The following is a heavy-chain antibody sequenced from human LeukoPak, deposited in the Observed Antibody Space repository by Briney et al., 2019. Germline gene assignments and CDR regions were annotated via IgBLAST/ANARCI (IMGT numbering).Heavy chain of an antibody. J-gene: IGHJ4*02. CDR2: IKQDGSEK. Sequence: GGSLRLSCAASGFTFSRYWMSWVRQAPGKGLEWVANIKQDGSEKYYVDSVKGRFTISRDNAKNSLYLQMNSLRAEDTAVYYCARDDSGSPDYWGQGTLVTVSS. V-gene: IGHV3-7*01. D-gene: IGHD1-26*01. CDR3: ARDDSGSPDY. CDR1: GFTFSRYW.